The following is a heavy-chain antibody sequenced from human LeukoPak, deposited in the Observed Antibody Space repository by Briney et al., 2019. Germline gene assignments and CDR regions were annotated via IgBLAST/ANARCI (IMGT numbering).Heavy chain of an antibody. D-gene: IGHD2-15*01. J-gene: IGHJ5*02. Sequence: SETLSLTCAVYGGSFSGYYWSWIRQPPGKGLEWIGETNHSGSTNYNPSLKDRVTISVDTSKNQFSLKLSSVTAADTAVYYCARGGAVVVAARYRWFDPWGQGTLVTVS. CDR3: ARGGAVVVAARYRWFDP. V-gene: IGHV4-34*01. CDR2: TNHSGST. CDR1: GGSFSGYY.